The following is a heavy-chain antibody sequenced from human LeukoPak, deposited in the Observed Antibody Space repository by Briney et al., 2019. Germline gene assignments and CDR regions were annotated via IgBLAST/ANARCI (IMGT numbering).Heavy chain of an antibody. CDR1: GYTFTSYG. CDR3: ARDKLYSSSWFLQDH. CDR2: ISAYNGNT. Sequence: ASVKVSCKASGYTFTSYGISWVRQAPGQGLEWMEWISAYNGNTNYAQKLQGRVTMTTDTSTSTAYMELRSLRSDDTAVYYCARDKLYSSSWFLQDHWGQGTLVTVSS. J-gene: IGHJ4*02. V-gene: IGHV1-18*01. D-gene: IGHD6-13*01.